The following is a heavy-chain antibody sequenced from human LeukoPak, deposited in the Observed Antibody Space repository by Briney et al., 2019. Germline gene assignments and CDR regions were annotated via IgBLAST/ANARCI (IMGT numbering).Heavy chain of an antibody. J-gene: IGHJ4*02. CDR2: IYYSGST. Sequence: SGGSLRLSCAASGFTFSTYWMSWIRQPPGKGLEWIGYIYYSGSTNYNPSLKSRVTISVDTSKNQFSLKLSSVTAADTAVYYCARVVYYGSGSSIPYYFDYWGQGTLVTVSS. CDR1: GFTFSTYW. D-gene: IGHD3-10*01. CDR3: ARVVYYGSGSSIPYYFDY. V-gene: IGHV4-59*01.